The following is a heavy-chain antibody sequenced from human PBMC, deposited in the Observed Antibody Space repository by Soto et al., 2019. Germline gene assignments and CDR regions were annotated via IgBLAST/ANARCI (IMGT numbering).Heavy chain of an antibody. D-gene: IGHD3-10*01. V-gene: IGHV3-23*01. Sequence: EVQLLESGGGLVQPGGSLRLSCAASGFTFSSYAMSWVRQAPGKGLEWVSAISGSGGSTYYADSVKGRFTISRDNSKNPLYLQMNSLRAEDTAVYYCAKDSARLWANDYWGQGTLVTVSS. CDR2: ISGSGGST. CDR3: AKDSARLWANDY. J-gene: IGHJ4*02. CDR1: GFTFSSYA.